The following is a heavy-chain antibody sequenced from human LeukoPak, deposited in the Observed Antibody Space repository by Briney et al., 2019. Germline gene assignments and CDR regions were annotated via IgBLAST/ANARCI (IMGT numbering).Heavy chain of an antibody. D-gene: IGHD3-3*01. CDR2: IKQDGSEK. CDR1: GFTLSGYW. Sequence: GGSLRLSCAASGFTLSGYWMSWVRQAPGKGLEWVANIKQDGSEKYYVDSVKGRFTISRDNAKNSLFLQMNSLRAEDTAVYYCARDIHRYYADYWGQGTLVTVSS. V-gene: IGHV3-7*01. J-gene: IGHJ4*02. CDR3: ARDIHRYYADY.